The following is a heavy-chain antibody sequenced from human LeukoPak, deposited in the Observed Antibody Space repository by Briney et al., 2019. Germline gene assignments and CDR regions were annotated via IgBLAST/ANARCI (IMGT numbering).Heavy chain of an antibody. CDR2: IWYDGSTT. J-gene: IGHJ4*02. CDR3: ARALSRVIHLDY. CDR1: GFTFSSYV. Sequence: SGGSLRLSCAASGFTFSSYVMHWVRQAPGKGLAWVAAIWYDGSTTDYADSVKGRFSISRDNSKNTLYLQMNSLRAEDTAVYYCARALSRVIHLDYWGQGTLVTVSS. V-gene: IGHV3-33*01.